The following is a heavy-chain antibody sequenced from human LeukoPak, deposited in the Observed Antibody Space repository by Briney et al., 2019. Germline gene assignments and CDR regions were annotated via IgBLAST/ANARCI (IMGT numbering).Heavy chain of an antibody. CDR3: ARVPGPYTTRRFDN. D-gene: IGHD2-2*02. J-gene: IGHJ4*02. CDR2: IDPNSGGT. Sequence: PGASVRVSCKTSGYTFTGDYLHCVRQVPGQGPEWVGRIDPNSGGTNYAQKFQGRVTVTRDTSTTTVYMDLSGLRSDDTAVYYCARVPGPYTTRRFDNWGQGTLVTVPS. CDR1: GYTFTGDY. V-gene: IGHV1-2*02.